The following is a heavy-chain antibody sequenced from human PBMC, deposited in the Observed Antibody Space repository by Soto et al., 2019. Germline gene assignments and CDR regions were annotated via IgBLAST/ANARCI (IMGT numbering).Heavy chain of an antibody. V-gene: IGHV4-30-4*01. D-gene: IGHD6-13*01. Sequence: PSETLSLTCTVSGGSISSGDYYWSWTRQPPGKGLEWIGYIYYSGSTYYNPSLKSRVTISVDTSKNQFSLKLSSVTAADTAVYYCARVFSDSSSFFDPWGQGTLVTVSS. J-gene: IGHJ5*02. CDR1: GGSISSGDYY. CDR3: ARVFSDSSSFFDP. CDR2: IYYSGST.